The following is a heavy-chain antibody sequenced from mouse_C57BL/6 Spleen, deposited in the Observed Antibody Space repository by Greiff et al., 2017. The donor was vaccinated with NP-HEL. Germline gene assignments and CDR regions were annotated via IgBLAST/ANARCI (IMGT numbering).Heavy chain of an antibody. CDR2: INPYNGGT. CDR1: GYTFTDYY. D-gene: IGHD2-4*01. CDR3: ARYDYDDVYYAMDY. Sequence: VHVKQSGPVLVKPGASVKMSCKASGYTFTDYYMNWVKQSHGKSLEWIGVINPYNGGTSYNQKFKGKATLTVDKSSSTAYMELNSLTSEDSAVYYCARYDYDDVYYAMDYWGQGTSVTVSS. V-gene: IGHV1-19*01. J-gene: IGHJ4*01.